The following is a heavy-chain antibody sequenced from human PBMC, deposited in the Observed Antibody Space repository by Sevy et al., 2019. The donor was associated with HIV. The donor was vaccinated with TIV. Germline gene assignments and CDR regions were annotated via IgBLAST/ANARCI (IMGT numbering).Heavy chain of an antibody. J-gene: IGHJ4*02. CDR3: AREGNLERRRVVWYFDY. D-gene: IGHD1-1*01. Sequence: GGSLRLSCAASGFTVSSNYMSWVRQAPGKGLEWVSVIYGGGSTYYADSVKGRFTISRDNSKNTLYLQMNSLRAEDTAVYYWAREGNLERRRVVWYFDYWGQGTLVTVSS. V-gene: IGHV3-53*01. CDR2: IYGGGST. CDR1: GFTVSSNY.